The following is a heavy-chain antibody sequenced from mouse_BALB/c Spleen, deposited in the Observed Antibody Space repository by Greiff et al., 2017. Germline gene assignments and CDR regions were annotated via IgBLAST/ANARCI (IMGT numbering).Heavy chain of an antibody. D-gene: IGHD2-3*01. J-gene: IGHJ3*01. V-gene: IGHV2-9*02. CDR3: ARGDYDASWFAY. CDR1: GFSLTSYG. CDR2: IWAGGST. Sequence: VKLMESGPGLVAPSQSLSITCTVSGFSLTSYGVHWVRQPPGKGLEWLGVIWAGGSTNYNSALMSRLSISKDNSKSQVFLKMNSLQTDDTAMYYCARGDYDASWFAYWGQGTLVTVSA.